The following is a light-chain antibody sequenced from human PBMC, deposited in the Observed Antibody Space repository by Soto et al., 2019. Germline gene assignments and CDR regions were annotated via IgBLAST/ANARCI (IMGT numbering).Light chain of an antibody. V-gene: IGKV3-20*01. CDR1: QSVSSSY. CDR2: GAS. J-gene: IGKJ5*01. Sequence: EIVLTQSPGTLSLSPGERATLSCRASQSVSSSYLAWYQQKPGQAPRLLIFGASTRATGIPDRFSGSGPGAYFNTTISRLEPADFGVYYCQQYGSSHTFGQGTRLDSK. CDR3: QQYGSSHT.